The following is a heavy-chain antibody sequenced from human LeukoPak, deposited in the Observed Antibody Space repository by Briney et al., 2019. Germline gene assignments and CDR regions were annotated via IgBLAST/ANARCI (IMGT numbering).Heavy chain of an antibody. V-gene: IGHV3-11*01. CDR3: ARALGYSSGYYFDY. Sequence: PGGSLRLSCAASEFTFSDYYMSWIRQAPGNGLEWLPYISSSGNTIYYADSVKGRFTISRDNARNSLHLHMTSLRAEDTAVYYCARALGYSSGYYFDYWGQGTLVTVSS. D-gene: IGHD5-18*01. CDR2: ISSSGNTI. J-gene: IGHJ4*02. CDR1: EFTFSDYY.